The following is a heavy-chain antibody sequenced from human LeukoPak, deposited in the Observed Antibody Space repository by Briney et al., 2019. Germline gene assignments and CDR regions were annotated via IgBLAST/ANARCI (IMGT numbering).Heavy chain of an antibody. CDR2: IYYSGNT. D-gene: IGHD1-26*01. Sequence: SETLSLTCTVSGGSISSYYWSWIRQPPGKGLEWIGYIYYSGNTNYNPSLKRRVTMSVDTSKNQFSLKLSSVTAADTAVYYCARWGRENAFDIWGQGTMVTVSS. J-gene: IGHJ3*02. V-gene: IGHV4-59*01. CDR1: GGSISSYY. CDR3: ARWGRENAFDI.